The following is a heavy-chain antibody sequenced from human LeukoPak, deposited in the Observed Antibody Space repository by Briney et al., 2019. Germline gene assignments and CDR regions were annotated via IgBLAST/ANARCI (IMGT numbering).Heavy chain of an antibody. D-gene: IGHD6-19*01. Sequence: GGSLRLSCAASGFTFSNSGMHWVRQPPGKGLEWVAFIRFDGTNNYYADFVKGRFTISRDNAKNSLYLQMNSLTVEDTAVYYCASDHSNGWYYFDYWGQGALVTVSS. CDR1: GFTFSNSG. CDR3: ASDHSNGWYYFDY. J-gene: IGHJ4*02. V-gene: IGHV3-30*02. CDR2: IRFDGTNN.